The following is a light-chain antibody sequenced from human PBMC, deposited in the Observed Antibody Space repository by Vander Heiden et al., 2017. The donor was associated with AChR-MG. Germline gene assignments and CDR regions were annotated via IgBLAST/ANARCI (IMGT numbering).Light chain of an antibody. J-gene: IGLJ3*02. CDR1: SSDVGGYNS. Sequence: QSALPQPPSASGSPGQSVTISCTGTSSDVGGYNSVSWYQQNPGKAPKLMIYEVSKRPSGVPDRFSGSKSGNTASLTVSGLQAEDEADYYCSSYACSNNLVFGGGTKLNVL. CDR3: SSYACSNNLV. CDR2: EVS. V-gene: IGLV2-8*01.